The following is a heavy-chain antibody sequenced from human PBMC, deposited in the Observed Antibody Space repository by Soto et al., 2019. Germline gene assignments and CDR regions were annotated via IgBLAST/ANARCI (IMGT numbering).Heavy chain of an antibody. V-gene: IGHV1-18*01. J-gene: IGHJ4*02. CDR3: ARAWEYDFWSGYYTVAPRDY. CDR2: ISAYNGNT. Sequence: ASVKVSCKASGYTFTSYGISWVRQAPGQGLEWMGWISAYNGNTNYAQKIQGRVTMTTDTSTSTAYMELRSLRSDDTAVYYCARAWEYDFWSGYYTVAPRDYWGQGTLVTVSS. D-gene: IGHD3-3*01. CDR1: GYTFTSYG.